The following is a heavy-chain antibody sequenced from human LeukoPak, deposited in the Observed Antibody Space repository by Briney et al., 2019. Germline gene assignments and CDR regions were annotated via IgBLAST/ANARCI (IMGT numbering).Heavy chain of an antibody. CDR1: GYTLTELS. CDR3: ATFESHYYDSSGYYSLDY. CDR2: FDPEDGET. J-gene: IGHJ4*02. D-gene: IGHD3-22*01. V-gene: IGHV1-24*01. Sequence: ASVKVSCKVSGYTLTELSMHWVRQAPGKGLEWTGGFDPEDGETIYAQKFQGRVTMTEDTSTDTAYMELSSLRSEDTAVYYCATFESHYYDSSGYYSLDYWGQGALVTVSS.